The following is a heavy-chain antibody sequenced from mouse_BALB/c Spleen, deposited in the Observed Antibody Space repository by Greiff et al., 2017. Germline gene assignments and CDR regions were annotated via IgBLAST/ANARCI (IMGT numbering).Heavy chain of an antibody. Sequence: QVQLQQSGAELVRPGASVKLSCKASGYTFTCYWINWVKQRPGQGLEWIGNIYPSDSYTNYNQKFKDKATLTVDKSTSTAYMQLSSPTSEDSAVYYCTRSEGFDYWGPGTTLTVSS. CDR3: TRSEGFDY. CDR1: GYTFTCYW. CDR2: IYPSDSYT. V-gene: IGHV1-69*02. J-gene: IGHJ2*01.